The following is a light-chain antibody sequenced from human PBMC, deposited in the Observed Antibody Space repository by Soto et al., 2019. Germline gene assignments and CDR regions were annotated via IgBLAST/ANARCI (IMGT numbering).Light chain of an antibody. J-gene: IGKJ5*01. CDR2: DAS. Sequence: DIQMTQSPSSLSASVGDRVTITCQASQDISNYLNWYQQKPGKAPKLLIYDASNLETGVPSRFRGSGSGPDFTFTISSLQPVDIATYDCRLYDDLPPLTFGRGTRLEIK. CDR1: QDISNY. V-gene: IGKV1-33*01. CDR3: RLYDDLPPLT.